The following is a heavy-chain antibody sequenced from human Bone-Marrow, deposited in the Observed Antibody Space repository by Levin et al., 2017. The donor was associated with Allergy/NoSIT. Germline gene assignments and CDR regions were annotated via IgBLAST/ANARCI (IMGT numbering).Heavy chain of an antibody. Sequence: GGSLKLSCAASGFTFSNAWMSWVRQAPGKGLEWVGRIKSKTDGGTTDYAAPVKGRFTISRDDSKNTLYLQMNSLKTEDTAVYYCTARDTAMITKYYYYGMDVWGQGTTVTVSS. CDR1: GFTFSNAW. CDR2: IKSKTDGGTT. J-gene: IGHJ6*02. D-gene: IGHD5-18*01. CDR3: TARDTAMITKYYYYGMDV. V-gene: IGHV3-15*01.